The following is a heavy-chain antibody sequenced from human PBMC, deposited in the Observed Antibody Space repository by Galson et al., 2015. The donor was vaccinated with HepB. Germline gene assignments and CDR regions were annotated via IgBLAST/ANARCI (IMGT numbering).Heavy chain of an antibody. J-gene: IGHJ4*02. CDR3: AKQGTTGGYYYFDY. CDR1: GFTFSNYD. Sequence: SLRLSCAASGFTFSNYDMSWVRQGPGKGLEWVSAISGSGGSTYYADSVKGRFTISRDNSKNTLYLRMNSLRAGDTAVYYCAKQGTTGGYYYFDYWGQGTLVTVSS. D-gene: IGHD1-1*01. V-gene: IGHV3-23*01. CDR2: ISGSGGST.